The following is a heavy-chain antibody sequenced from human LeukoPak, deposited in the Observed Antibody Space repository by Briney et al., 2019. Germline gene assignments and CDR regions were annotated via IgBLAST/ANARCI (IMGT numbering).Heavy chain of an antibody. CDR2: ILDSGYST. V-gene: IGHV3-23*01. CDR3: AKLGGHPLHNYYVGV. D-gene: IGHD3-16*01. CDR1: GFTFSSYA. Sequence: GGSLRLSCAASGFTFSSYAMSWVRQAPGKGLEWVSGILDSGYSTYYANSVKGRFTISRDNSNNTLYLQMNSLRAEDTAVYYCAKLGGHPLHNYYVGVWAKGPRSPSP. J-gene: IGHJ6*03.